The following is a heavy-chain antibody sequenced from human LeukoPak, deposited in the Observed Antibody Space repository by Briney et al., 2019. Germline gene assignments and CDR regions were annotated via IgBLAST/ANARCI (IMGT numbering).Heavy chain of an antibody. CDR1: GFTFSSYS. D-gene: IGHD1-26*01. J-gene: IGHJ4*02. CDR3: ARVKWELRPMYYFDY. V-gene: IGHV3-21*04. CDR2: ISSSSSYI. Sequence: GGFLRLSCAASGFTFSSYSMNWVRQAPGKGLEWVSSISSSSSYIYYADSVKGRFTISRDNAKNSLYLQMNSLRAEDTAVYYCARVKWELRPMYYFDYWGQGTLVTVSS.